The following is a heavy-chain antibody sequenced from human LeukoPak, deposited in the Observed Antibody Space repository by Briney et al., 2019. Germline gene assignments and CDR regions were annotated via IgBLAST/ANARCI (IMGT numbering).Heavy chain of an antibody. V-gene: IGHV3-23*01. CDR1: GFTFSSYP. CDR3: VKEHVDRAFTRSFEI. Sequence: PGGSLRLSCAASGFTFSSYPMSWVRQAPGKGLEWVSAISDTRTYYADAVKGRFTISRDNYKNAVFLQMNSLRAEDTAVYYCVKEHVDRAFTRSFEIWGQGTVVTVSS. D-gene: IGHD3-10*01. CDR2: ISDTRT. J-gene: IGHJ3*02.